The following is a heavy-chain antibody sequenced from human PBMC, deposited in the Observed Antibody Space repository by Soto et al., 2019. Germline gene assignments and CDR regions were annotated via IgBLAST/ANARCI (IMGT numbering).Heavy chain of an antibody. V-gene: IGHV3-23*01. CDR3: AKDRGGSYYFDY. CDR1: GFTFRYSA. CDR2: ISGSGGST. J-gene: IGHJ4*02. Sequence: GGSLRLSCAASGFTFRYSAMSWVRQAPGKGLEWVSAISGSGGSTYYADSVKGRFTISRDTSKNTLHLQLTSLRAEDTAVYYCAKDRGGSYYFDYWGQGTLVTVSS. D-gene: IGHD1-26*01.